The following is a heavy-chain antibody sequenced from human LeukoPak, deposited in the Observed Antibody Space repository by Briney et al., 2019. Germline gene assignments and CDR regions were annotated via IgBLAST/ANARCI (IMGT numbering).Heavy chain of an antibody. J-gene: IGHJ3*02. CDR3: AKVMTMIASLCDAFDI. CDR1: GFTFDDYA. D-gene: IGHD3-22*01. CDR2: ISWNSGSI. Sequence: AGGSLRLSCAASGFTFDDYAMHWVRQAPGKGLEWVSGISWNSGSIGYADSVKGRFTISRDNAKNSLYLQMNSLRAEDTALYYCAKVMTMIASLCDAFDIWGQGTMVTVSS. V-gene: IGHV3-9*01.